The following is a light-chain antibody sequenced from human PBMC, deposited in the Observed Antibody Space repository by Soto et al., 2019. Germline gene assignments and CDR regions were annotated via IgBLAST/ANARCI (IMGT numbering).Light chain of an antibody. CDR1: SSNIGAGYY. J-gene: IGLJ3*02. CDR3: QSFDSSLGGWV. V-gene: IGLV1-40*01. Sequence: QLVLTQPPSVSGAPGQRVTISCTGSSSNIGAGYYVHWYQQLPGTAPKLLIYGNTNRPSGVPDRFSGSKSGTSASLAITGLQAEDEADYYCQSFDSSLGGWVFGGGTQLTVL. CDR2: GNT.